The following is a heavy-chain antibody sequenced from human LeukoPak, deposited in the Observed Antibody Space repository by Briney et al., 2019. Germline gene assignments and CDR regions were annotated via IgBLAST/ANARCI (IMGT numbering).Heavy chain of an antibody. CDR1: GYTFTSYD. J-gene: IGHJ4*02. D-gene: IGHD2-21*01. Sequence: ASVKVSCKASGYTFTSYDINWVRQATGQGLEWMGWMNPNNAKTVYAQKFQGRVTMTRNASISTAYMELSGLRSEDTAVYYCASLWPSNTGNDYWGQGTLVTVSS. CDR3: ASLWPSNTGNDY. CDR2: MNPNNAKT. V-gene: IGHV1-8*01.